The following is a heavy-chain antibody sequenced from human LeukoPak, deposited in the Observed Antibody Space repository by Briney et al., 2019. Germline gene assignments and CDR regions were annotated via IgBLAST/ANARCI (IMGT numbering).Heavy chain of an antibody. J-gene: IGHJ5*01. CDR3: AKDRHAPGRYCSSTSCFPFDS. Sequence: QSGGSLRLSCAASGFTFSSYGMHWVRQAPGKGLEWVAFIRYDGSNKYYADSVKGRFTISRDNSKNTLYLQMNSLRAEDTAVYYCAKDRHAPGRYCSSTSCFPFDSWGQGTLVTVSS. V-gene: IGHV3-30*02. CDR1: GFTFSSYG. CDR2: IRYDGSNK. D-gene: IGHD2-2*01.